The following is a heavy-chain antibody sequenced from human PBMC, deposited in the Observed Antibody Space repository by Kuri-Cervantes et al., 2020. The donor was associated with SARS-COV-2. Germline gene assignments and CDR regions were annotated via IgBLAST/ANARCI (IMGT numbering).Heavy chain of an antibody. Sequence: SQTLSLTCAVSGYSISSGYYWGWIRQPPGKGLEWIGSIYHSGSTYYNPSLKSRVTISVDTSKNQFSLKLSSVTAADTAVYYCARFGIAVARSVDYWGQGTLVTDSS. CDR2: IYHSGST. V-gene: IGHV4-38-2*01. CDR1: GYSISSGYY. D-gene: IGHD6-19*01. CDR3: ARFGIAVARSVDY. J-gene: IGHJ4*02.